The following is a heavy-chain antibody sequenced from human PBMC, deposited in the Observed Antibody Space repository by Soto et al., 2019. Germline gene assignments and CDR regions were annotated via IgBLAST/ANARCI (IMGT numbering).Heavy chain of an antibody. Sequence: EVQLVESGGGLVQPGGSLRLSCAASGFTFSIYSMNWVRQAPGKGLEWVSYISSSSGTIYYADSVKRRFTISRDNAKNSLYLQMNSMRAEDTAVYYCARDLYGDYVSDYWGQGTLVTVSS. CDR1: GFTFSIYS. CDR3: ARDLYGDYVSDY. J-gene: IGHJ4*02. CDR2: ISSSSGTI. D-gene: IGHD4-17*01. V-gene: IGHV3-48*01.